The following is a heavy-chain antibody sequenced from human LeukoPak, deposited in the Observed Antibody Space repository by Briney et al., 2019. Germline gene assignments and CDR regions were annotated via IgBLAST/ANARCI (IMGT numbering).Heavy chain of an antibody. CDR3: AAGGASAP. CDR2: ISPGDSGI. D-gene: IGHD3-16*01. Sequence: GESLQISYKGSRYSFTNFWIGWVRQMPGKGLEWMGVISPGDSGIRYSPSFQGQVTISVDKSISTAYLQWSSLKASDSAMYYCAAGGASAPWGQGTLVTVSS. V-gene: IGHV5-51*01. CDR1: RYSFTNFW. J-gene: IGHJ5*02.